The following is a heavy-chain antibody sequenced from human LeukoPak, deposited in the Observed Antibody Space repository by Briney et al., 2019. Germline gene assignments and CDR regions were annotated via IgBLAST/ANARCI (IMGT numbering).Heavy chain of an antibody. Sequence: GGSLRLYCAASGFTFRSYGMHWVRQAPGKGLEWVAVIWYDGSNKYYADSVKGRFTISRDNSKNTLYLQMNSLRGEDTAVYYCAKGWSSGWPYYFDYWGQGTLVTVSS. CDR3: AKGWSSGWPYYFDY. J-gene: IGHJ4*02. D-gene: IGHD6-19*01. CDR1: GFTFRSYG. V-gene: IGHV3-33*06. CDR2: IWYDGSNK.